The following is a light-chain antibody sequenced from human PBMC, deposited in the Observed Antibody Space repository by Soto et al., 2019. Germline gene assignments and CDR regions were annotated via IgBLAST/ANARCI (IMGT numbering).Light chain of an antibody. V-gene: IGLV2-8*01. J-gene: IGLJ3*02. CDR3: SSHADSYNWV. CDR2: EVT. CDR1: SSDVGGYNY. Sequence: QSVLTQPPSASGSPGQSVTISCTGTSSDVGGYNYVSWYQQHPGKAPKLMIYEVTKRPSGVPDRFSGSKSGNTASLTVSGLQAEDEADYYCSSHADSYNWVFGGGNKLTVL.